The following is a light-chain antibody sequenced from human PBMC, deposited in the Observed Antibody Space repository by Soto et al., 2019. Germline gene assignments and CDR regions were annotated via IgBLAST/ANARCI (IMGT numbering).Light chain of an antibody. Sequence: QSALTQPRSVSGSPGQSVTISCTGTSSDVGAYNYVSWYQRHPGKAPKLIISDVTKRPSGVPDRFSGSKSGNTASLTISGLQAEDEADYDCCSFAGNDILIFGGGTQLTVL. CDR1: SSDVGAYNY. J-gene: IGLJ2*01. CDR2: DVT. CDR3: CSFAGNDILI. V-gene: IGLV2-11*01.